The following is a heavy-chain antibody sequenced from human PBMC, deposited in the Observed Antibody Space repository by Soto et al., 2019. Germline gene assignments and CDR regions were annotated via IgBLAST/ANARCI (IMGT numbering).Heavy chain of an antibody. CDR3: ARGKEAYSSNWDYYYYGMDV. CDR1: GFPFNTYS. V-gene: IGHV3-30-3*01. J-gene: IGHJ6*02. D-gene: IGHD6-13*01. Sequence: GGSLRLSCVASGFPFNTYSIHWVRRAPGKGLEWVAIVSHDGNHRYYADSVKGRLTISRDNSKNTLYLQMDRLRPEDTAVYYCARGKEAYSSNWDYYYYGMDVWGQGTMVTVS. CDR2: VSHDGNHR.